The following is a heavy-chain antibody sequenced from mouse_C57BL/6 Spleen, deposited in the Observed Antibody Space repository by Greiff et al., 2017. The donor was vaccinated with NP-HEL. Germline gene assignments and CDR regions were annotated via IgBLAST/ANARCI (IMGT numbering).Heavy chain of an antibody. CDR1: GYTFTNYW. Sequence: VQRVESGAELVRPGTSVKMSCKASGYTFTNYWIGWAKQRPGHGLEWIGDIYPGGGYTNYNEKFKGKATLTADESSSTAYMQFSSLTSEDSAIYYCARLYGSKYYFDYWGQGTTLTVSS. CDR3: ARLYGSKYYFDY. D-gene: IGHD1-1*01. J-gene: IGHJ2*01. CDR2: IYPGGGYT. V-gene: IGHV1-63*01.